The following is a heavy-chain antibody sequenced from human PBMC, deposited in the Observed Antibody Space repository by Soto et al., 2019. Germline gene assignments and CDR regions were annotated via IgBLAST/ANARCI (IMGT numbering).Heavy chain of an antibody. D-gene: IGHD2-15*01. CDR1: GFTFDEYG. J-gene: IGHJ6*02. V-gene: IGHV3-9*01. CDR3: VKDIGLGFEYYCGMDV. CDR2: INWNGGEI. Sequence: EEQLVESGGGLVQPGRSLRLSCAASGFTFDEYGMHWVRQGPGKGLEWVSGINWNGGEIGYADSVKGRFTISRDNAKNSLYLQMNSLRAEDTALYYCVKDIGLGFEYYCGMDVWGQGTTVTVSS.